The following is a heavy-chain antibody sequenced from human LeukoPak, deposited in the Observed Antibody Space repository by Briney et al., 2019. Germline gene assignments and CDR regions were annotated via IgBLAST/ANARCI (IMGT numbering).Heavy chain of an antibody. J-gene: IGHJ6*03. CDR1: GYSISNGYY. Sequence: SETLSLTCAVSGYSISNGYYWVWIRQPPGRALEWIGSLYHSDSAYYNTSLRSRVSMSVDTSKNQFSLTLSFVTAADTGVYYCARQHDSYYYYYIDVWGSGTTVTVSS. V-gene: IGHV4-38-2*01. CDR3: ARQHDSYYYYYIDV. CDR2: LYHSDSA.